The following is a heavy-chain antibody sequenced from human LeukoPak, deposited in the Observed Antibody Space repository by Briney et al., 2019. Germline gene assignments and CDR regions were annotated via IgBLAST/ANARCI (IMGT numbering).Heavy chain of an antibody. CDR2: IYYSGST. CDR1: GGSMNSYS. D-gene: IGHD6-13*01. CDR3: ARQSDSSWTFDY. Sequence: SETLSLTCTVSGGSMNSYSWSWLRQPPGKGLEWIGYIYYSGSTNYSPSLKSRVTISIDTSKKQFSLKLSSVITADTAVYYCARQSDSSWTFDYWGQGTLVTVSS. J-gene: IGHJ4*02. V-gene: IGHV4-59*01.